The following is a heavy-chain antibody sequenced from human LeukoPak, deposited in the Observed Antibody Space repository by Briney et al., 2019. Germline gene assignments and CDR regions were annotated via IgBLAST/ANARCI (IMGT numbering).Heavy chain of an antibody. Sequence: PGRSLRLSCAASGFTFSSYGMHWVRQAPGKGLEWVAVIWYDGGNKHYADSVKGRFTISRDNSMNTLYLQMNSLRAEDAAVYYCAKDPHYYDSGGYPYYFDYWGQGTLVTVSS. V-gene: IGHV3-33*06. J-gene: IGHJ4*02. CDR3: AKDPHYYDSGGYPYYFDY. CDR2: IWYDGGNK. CDR1: GFTFSSYG. D-gene: IGHD3-22*01.